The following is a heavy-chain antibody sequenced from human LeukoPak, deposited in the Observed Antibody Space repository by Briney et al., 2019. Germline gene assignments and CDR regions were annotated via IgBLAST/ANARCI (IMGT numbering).Heavy chain of an antibody. V-gene: IGHV5-51*01. D-gene: IGHD3-3*01. CDR3: ASRYYDFWSGYSFDAFDI. J-gene: IGHJ3*02. Sequence: GESLKISCKGSGYSFTSYWIGWVRQMPGKGLEWMGIIYPGDSDTRYSPSFQGQVTISADKSISTAYLQWSSLKASDTAMYYCASRYYDFWSGYSFDAFDIWGQGTMVTVSS. CDR2: IYPGDSDT. CDR1: GYSFTSYW.